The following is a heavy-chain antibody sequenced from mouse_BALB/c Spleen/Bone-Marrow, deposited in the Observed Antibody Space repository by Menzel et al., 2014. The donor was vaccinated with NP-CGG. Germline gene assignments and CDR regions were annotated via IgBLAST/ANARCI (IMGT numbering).Heavy chain of an antibody. CDR3: ARARSTVITTWYFDV. D-gene: IGHD2-4*01. V-gene: IGHV1S41*01. Sequence: DLVKPGASVKLSCKASGYTFTSYWINWIKQRPGQGLEWIGRFAPGSGNTYYNEMFKGKATLTVDTSSSXXXXXLSSLSSEDSAVYFCARARSTVITTWYFDVWGAGTTVTVSS. CDR2: FAPGSGNT. CDR1: GYTFTSYW. J-gene: IGHJ1*01.